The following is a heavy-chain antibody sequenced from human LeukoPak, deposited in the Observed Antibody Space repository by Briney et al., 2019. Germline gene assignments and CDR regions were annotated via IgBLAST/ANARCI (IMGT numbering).Heavy chain of an antibody. CDR3: ARDRVPFYSSTFKDYYLHYGLDV. J-gene: IGHJ6*02. V-gene: IGHV1-2*02. CDR2: INPNNGGT. D-gene: IGHD6-13*01. CDR1: GYTFTGHY. Sequence: ASVKVSFKASGYTFTGHYIHWVRQAPGQGLEWMGWINPNNGGTSYAQKFQGRVSVTRDTSISTAYMELSRLRSDDTALYYCARDRVPFYSSTFKDYYLHYGLDVWGQGTTVTVSS.